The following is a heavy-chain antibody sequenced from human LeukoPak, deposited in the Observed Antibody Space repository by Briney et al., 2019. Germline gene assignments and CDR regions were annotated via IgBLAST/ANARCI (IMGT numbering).Heavy chain of an antibody. Sequence: GGSLRLSCAASGFTFNHAWMSWVRQIPGKGLEWVGRIKSKTNGGTTDYAAPVKGRFTISRDDSKNTLYLQMNSLKTEDTAVYYCAWVGARYYFDYWGQGTLVTVSS. V-gene: IGHV3-15*01. D-gene: IGHD1-26*01. CDR1: GFTFNHAW. CDR3: AWVGARYYFDY. CDR2: IKSKTNGGTT. J-gene: IGHJ4*02.